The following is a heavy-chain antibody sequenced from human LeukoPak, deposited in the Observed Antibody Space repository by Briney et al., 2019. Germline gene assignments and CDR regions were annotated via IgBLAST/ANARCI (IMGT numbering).Heavy chain of an antibody. Sequence: NPGGSLRLSCAASRFSLSSYDMNWVRQAPGKGLEWVSSISTTSTYIYYRYSVKGRFTISRDNARNSLYLQMNGLRAEDTAVYYCARADCFSSTCYLRSSWFDPWGQGTLVTVSS. CDR2: ISTTSTYI. V-gene: IGHV3-21*01. CDR1: RFSLSSYD. J-gene: IGHJ5*02. D-gene: IGHD2-2*01. CDR3: ARADCFSSTCYLRSSWFDP.